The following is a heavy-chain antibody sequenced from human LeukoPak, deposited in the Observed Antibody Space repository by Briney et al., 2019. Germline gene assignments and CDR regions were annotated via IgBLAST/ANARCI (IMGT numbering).Heavy chain of an antibody. D-gene: IGHD6-19*01. V-gene: IGHV3-33*01. Sequence: GRSLRLSCAASGFTFSSYGMHWVRQAPGKGLEWVAVIWYDGSNKYYADSVKGRFTISGDNSKNTLYLQMNSLRAEDTAVYYCARIGSSGWLSWSAFDIWGQGTMVTVSS. CDR3: ARIGSSGWLSWSAFDI. CDR1: GFTFSSYG. CDR2: IWYDGSNK. J-gene: IGHJ3*02.